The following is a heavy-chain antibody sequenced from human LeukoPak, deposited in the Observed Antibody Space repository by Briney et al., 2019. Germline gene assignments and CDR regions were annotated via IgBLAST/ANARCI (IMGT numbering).Heavy chain of an antibody. D-gene: IGHD3-3*01. Sequence: GGSLRLSCAASGFTFSSYWMHWVRQAPGKGLVWVSRINSDGSSTSYADSVKGRFTISRDNAKNTLYLQMNSLRAEDTAVYYCAKEPRTPYTIFGVVIIGHDAFDIWGQGPMVTVSS. CDR1: GFTFSSYW. CDR2: INSDGSST. V-gene: IGHV3-74*01. J-gene: IGHJ3*02. CDR3: AKEPRTPYTIFGVVIIGHDAFDI.